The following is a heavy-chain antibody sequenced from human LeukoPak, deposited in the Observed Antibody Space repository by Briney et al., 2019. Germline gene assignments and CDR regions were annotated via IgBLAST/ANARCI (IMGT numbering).Heavy chain of an antibody. CDR1: GYTFTSYG. D-gene: IGHD3-22*01. V-gene: IGHV1-18*01. J-gene: IGHJ4*02. Sequence: GASVKVSCKASGYTFTSYGISWVRQAPGQGLEWMGWISAYNGNTNYAQKLQGRVTMTTDTSTSTAYMELRSLRSDDTAVYYCARDGRNYYDSSGYYYPHYWGQGTLVTVSS. CDR2: ISAYNGNT. CDR3: ARDGRNYYDSSGYYYPHY.